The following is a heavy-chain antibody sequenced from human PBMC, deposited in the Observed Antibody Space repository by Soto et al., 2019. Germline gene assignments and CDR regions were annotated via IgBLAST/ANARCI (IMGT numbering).Heavy chain of an antibody. J-gene: IGHJ6*02. Sequence: PGGSLRLSCAASGFTFSSYGMHWVRQAPGKGLEWVAVISYDGSNKYYADSVKGRFTISRDNSKNTLYLQMNSLRAEDTAVYYCAKDLERRDYYYGMDVWGQGTTVTVSS. CDR3: AKDLERRDYYYGMDV. CDR2: ISYDGSNK. V-gene: IGHV3-30*18. D-gene: IGHD1-1*01. CDR1: GFTFSSYG.